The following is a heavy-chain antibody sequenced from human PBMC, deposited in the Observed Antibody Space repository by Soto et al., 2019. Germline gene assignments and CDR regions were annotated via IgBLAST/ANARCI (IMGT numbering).Heavy chain of an antibody. J-gene: IGHJ4*02. V-gene: IGHV3-30*04. CDR3: AREGDYSNYFDY. Sequence: QVQLVESGGDVVQPGRSLRLSCAASHFSFSSSPMNWVRQAPGKGLEWVATISYDGSSKYYAESVEGRFTVSRDNSKNTLFLQVNSLRVEDTDVYYCAREGDYSNYFDYWGQGTLVTVSS. CDR2: ISYDGSSK. D-gene: IGHD4-4*01. CDR1: HFSFSSSP.